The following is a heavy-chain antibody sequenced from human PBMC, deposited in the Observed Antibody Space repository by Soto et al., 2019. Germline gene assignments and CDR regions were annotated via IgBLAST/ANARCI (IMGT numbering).Heavy chain of an antibody. CDR2: IYFNGNT. CDR1: GVSISDTSYY. J-gene: IGHJ4*02. CDR3: ARQGSY. Sequence: QLQLQESGPGLVKPSETLSLTCNVSGVSISDTSYYWGWIRQPPGKGLEWIGTIYFNGNTFYNPSLKSRLTISVDTSKNQFSLRLTSATAADTAVYYCARQGSYWGQGTLVAVSS. V-gene: IGHV4-39*01.